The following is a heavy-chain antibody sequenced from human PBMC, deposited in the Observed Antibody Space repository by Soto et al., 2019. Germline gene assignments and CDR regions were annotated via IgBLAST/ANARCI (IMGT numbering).Heavy chain of an antibody. J-gene: IGHJ5*02. V-gene: IGHV4-59*12. Sequence: SETLSLTCTVSGGSISSYYWSWIRQPPGKGLEWIGYIYYSGSTYYNPSLKSRVTISVDTSKNQSSLKLSSVTAADTAVYYCARSIDPWGQGTLVTVSS. CDR2: IYYSGST. CDR1: GGSISSYY. CDR3: ARSIDP.